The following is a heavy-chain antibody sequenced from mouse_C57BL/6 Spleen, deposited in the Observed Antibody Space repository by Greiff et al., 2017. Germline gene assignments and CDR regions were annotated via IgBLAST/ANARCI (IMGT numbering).Heavy chain of an antibody. CDR2: ISDGGSYT. Sequence: EVKLVESGGGLVKPGGSLKLSCAASGFTFSSYAMSWVRQTPEKRLEWVATISDGGSYTYYPDNVKGRFTISRDNAKNNLYLQMSHLKSEDTAMYYCARESNWDWYFDVWGTGTTVTVAS. CDR3: ARESNWDWYFDV. J-gene: IGHJ1*03. D-gene: IGHD4-1*01. V-gene: IGHV5-4*01. CDR1: GFTFSSYA.